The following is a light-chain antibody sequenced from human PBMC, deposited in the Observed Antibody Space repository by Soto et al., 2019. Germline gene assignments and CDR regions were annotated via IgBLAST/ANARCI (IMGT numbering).Light chain of an antibody. CDR3: QQYTTSPLT. J-gene: IGKJ4*01. CDR2: GVS. V-gene: IGKV3-20*01. CDR1: QSVGSS. Sequence: EIVLTQSPGTLSLSPGERATLSCRASQSVGSSLAWYQQKPGQATRLLIYGVSSRATGIPDRFSGSGSGTGFTLTISRLEPEDFAVYYCQQYTTSPLTFGGGTRGAIK.